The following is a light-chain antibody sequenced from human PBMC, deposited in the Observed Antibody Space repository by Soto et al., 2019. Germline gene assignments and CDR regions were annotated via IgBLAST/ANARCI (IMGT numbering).Light chain of an antibody. CDR1: QTISSDY. Sequence: EIVLTQSPGTLSLSPGERATLSCRASQTISSDYLAWYQQKPGQAPSLLIYGASSRATGIPDRFSGRGSGTDFTLTISRLEPEDFALYYCQQYGDSPFTFGQGTKVDIK. V-gene: IGKV3-20*01. CDR3: QQYGDSPFT. J-gene: IGKJ1*01. CDR2: GAS.